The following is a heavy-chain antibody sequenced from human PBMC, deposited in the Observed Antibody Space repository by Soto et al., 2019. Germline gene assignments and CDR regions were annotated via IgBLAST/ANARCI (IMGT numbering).Heavy chain of an antibody. CDR1: GGSISSSNW. D-gene: IGHD4-17*01. Sequence: SETLSLTCAVSGGSISSSNWWSWVRQPPGKGLEWIGGIYYSGSTNYNPSLKSRVTISVDTSKNQFSLKLSSVTAADTAVYYCANSYGDYVSYWGQGTLVTVSS. CDR3: ANSYGDYVSY. J-gene: IGHJ4*02. CDR2: IYYSGST. V-gene: IGHV4-4*02.